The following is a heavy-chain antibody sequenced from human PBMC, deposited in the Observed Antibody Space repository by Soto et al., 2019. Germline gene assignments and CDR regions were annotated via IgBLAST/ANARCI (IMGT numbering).Heavy chain of an antibody. V-gene: IGHV4-39*01. CDR3: ARLGGYCSSTSCYGYYGMDV. CDR1: GGSISSGSFS. J-gene: IGHJ6*02. CDR2: FHYSENT. D-gene: IGHD2-2*01. Sequence: TSGTPCPTCTVSGGSISSGSFSWGWVPQPPGEGLELIGTFHYSENTYYNPSLESRVTISVDTSKNQFSLKVTSVTAADTAVYYCARLGGYCSSTSCYGYYGMDVWGQGTTVTVSS.